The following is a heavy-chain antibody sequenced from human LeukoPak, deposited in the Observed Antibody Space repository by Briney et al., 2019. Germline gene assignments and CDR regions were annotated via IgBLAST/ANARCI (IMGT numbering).Heavy chain of an antibody. J-gene: IGHJ4*02. Sequence: TGGSLRLSCEASGFTFSNYYMSWVRQAPGKGLEWVANIKQDGSEKYYVDSVKGRFTISRDNAKKSLYLQTNSLRAEDTAVYYCAKDNGEFGYWGQGTLVTVSS. CDR3: AKDNGEFGY. CDR2: IKQDGSEK. D-gene: IGHD4-17*01. CDR1: GFTFSNYY. V-gene: IGHV3-7*04.